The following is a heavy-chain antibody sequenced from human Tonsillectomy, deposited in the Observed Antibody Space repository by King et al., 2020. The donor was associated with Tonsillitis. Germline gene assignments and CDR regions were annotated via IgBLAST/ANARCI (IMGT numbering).Heavy chain of an antibody. D-gene: IGHD1-1*01. Sequence: VQLVESGGGLVQPGGSLKLSCAASGFTFSGSSMQWVRQASGKGLEWVGRIRSKADNYATEYAASVKGRFTISREDSKDTAYVQMNSVKTEDTAVYYCTTERGFWGQGTLVTVSS. V-gene: IGHV3-73*01. J-gene: IGHJ4*02. CDR3: TTERGF. CDR1: GFTFSGSS. CDR2: IRSKADNYAT.